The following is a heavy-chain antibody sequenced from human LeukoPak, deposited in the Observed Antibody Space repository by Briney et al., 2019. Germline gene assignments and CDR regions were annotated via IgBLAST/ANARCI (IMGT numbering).Heavy chain of an antibody. D-gene: IGHD2-15*01. CDR1: GGSISSGGYS. J-gene: IGHJ5*02. CDR2: IYHSGST. V-gene: IGHV4-30-2*01. Sequence: SETLSLTCAVSGGSISSGGYSWSWIRQPPGKGLELIGYIYHSGSTYYNPSLKSRVTISVDRSKNQFSLKLSSVTAADTAVYYCARGGYCSGGSCSVRNWFDPWGQGTLVTVSS. CDR3: ARGGYCSGGSCSVRNWFDP.